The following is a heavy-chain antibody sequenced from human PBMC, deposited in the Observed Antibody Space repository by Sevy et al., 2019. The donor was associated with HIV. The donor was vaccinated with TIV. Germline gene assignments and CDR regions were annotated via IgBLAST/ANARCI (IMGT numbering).Heavy chain of an antibody. V-gene: IGHV3-33*01. CDR1: GFTFSNYG. D-gene: IGHD3-22*01. Sequence: GGSLRLSCAASGFTFSNYGMHWVRQAPGKGLEWVAVIWNDGSNKYYADSVKGRFTISRDNSKNTLYLQMNSLRVEGTAVYYCARGYDFNDRCAKSDFDYWGQGTLVTVSS. CDR2: IWNDGSNK. J-gene: IGHJ4*02. CDR3: ARGYDFNDRCAKSDFDY.